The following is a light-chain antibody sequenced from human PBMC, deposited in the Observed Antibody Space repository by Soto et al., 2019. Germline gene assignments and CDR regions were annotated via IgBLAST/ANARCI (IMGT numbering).Light chain of an antibody. CDR2: DAS. CDR3: QPRSNWPRT. J-gene: IGKJ1*01. Sequence: VLTQSPATLSLSPGERATLTCRASQSVSSYLAWYQQKPGQAPRLLIYDASNRATGIPARFSGSGSGTDFTLTISSLEPEDVAVYYCQPRSNWPRTFGQGTKVEIK. CDR1: QSVSSY. V-gene: IGKV3-11*01.